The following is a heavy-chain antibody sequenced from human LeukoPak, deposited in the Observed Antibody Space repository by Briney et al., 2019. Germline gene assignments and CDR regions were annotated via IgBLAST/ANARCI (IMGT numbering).Heavy chain of an antibody. D-gene: IGHD6-19*01. CDR1: GGSISSYY. CDR3: AGDGIAVARGAFDI. Sequence: ETLSLTCTVSGGSISSYYWSWIRQPPGKGLEWVSSISSSSSYISYADSVKGRFTISRDNAKKSLFLQMNSLRAEDTAVYSCAGDGIAVARGAFDIWGQGTMVTVSS. CDR2: ISSSSSYI. J-gene: IGHJ3*02. V-gene: IGHV3-21*01.